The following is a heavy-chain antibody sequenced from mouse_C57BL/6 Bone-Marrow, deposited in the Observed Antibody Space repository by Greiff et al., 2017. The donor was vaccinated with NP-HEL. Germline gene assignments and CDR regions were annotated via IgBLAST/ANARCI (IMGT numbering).Heavy chain of an antibody. V-gene: IGHV6-3*01. J-gene: IGHJ1*03. CDR2: IRLKSDNYAT. Sequence: EVKLEESGGGLVQPGGSMKLSCVASGFTFSNYWMNWVRQSPEKGLEWVAQIRLKSDNYATHYAKSVKGRFTISRDDSKSSVYLQMNNLRAEDTGIYYCTGGYGYFDVWGTGTTVTVSS. CDR1: GFTFSNYW. CDR3: TGGYGYFDV.